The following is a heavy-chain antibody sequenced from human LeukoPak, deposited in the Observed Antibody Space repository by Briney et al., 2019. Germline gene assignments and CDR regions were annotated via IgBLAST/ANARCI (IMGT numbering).Heavy chain of an antibody. D-gene: IGHD2-2*01. CDR2: INHSGST. Sequence: SETLSLTRAVYGGSFSVYYCSWIPQPPGKGLEWIGEINHSGSTNYNPSLKSRVTISVDTSKNQFSLKLSSVTAADTAVYYCASTHCSSTSCPMDVWGKGTTVTVSS. J-gene: IGHJ6*03. CDR1: GGSFSVYY. V-gene: IGHV4-34*01. CDR3: ASTHCSSTSCPMDV.